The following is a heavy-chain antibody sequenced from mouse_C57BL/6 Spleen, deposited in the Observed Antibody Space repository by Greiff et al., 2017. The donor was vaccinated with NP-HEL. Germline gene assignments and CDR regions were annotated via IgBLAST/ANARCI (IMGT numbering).Heavy chain of an antibody. V-gene: IGHV5-6*02. CDR1: GFTFSSYG. J-gene: IGHJ2*01. Sequence: EVMLVESGGDLVKPGGSLKLSCAASGFTFSSYGMSWVRQTPDKRLEWVATISSGGSYTYYPDSVKGRFTISRDNAKNTLYLQMSSLKSEDTAMYYCARHNDYDRDYFDYWGQGTTLTVSS. CDR3: ARHNDYDRDYFDY. CDR2: ISSGGSYT. D-gene: IGHD2-4*01.